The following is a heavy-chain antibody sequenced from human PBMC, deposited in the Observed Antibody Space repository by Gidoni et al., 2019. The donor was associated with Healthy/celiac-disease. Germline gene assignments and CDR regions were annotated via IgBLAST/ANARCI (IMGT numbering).Heavy chain of an antibody. CDR3: AIRTRLYSSSWSWFDP. Sequence: QVQLAQSGAEVKKPGSSVKVSCKASGGTFSSYAISWVRQAPGQGLEWMGGIIPIFGTANYAQKFQGRVTITADESTSTAYMELSSLRSEDTAVYYCAIRTRLYSSSWSWFDPWGQGTLVTVSS. D-gene: IGHD6-13*01. CDR1: GGTFSSYA. J-gene: IGHJ5*02. V-gene: IGHV1-69*01. CDR2: IIPIFGTA.